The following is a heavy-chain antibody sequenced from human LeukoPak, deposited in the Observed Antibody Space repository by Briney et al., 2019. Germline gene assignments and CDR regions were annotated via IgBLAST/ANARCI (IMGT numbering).Heavy chain of an antibody. Sequence: SETPSLTCAVYGGSFSGYYWSWIRQPPGKGLEWIGEINHSGSTNYNPSLKSRVTISVDTSKNQFSLKLSSVTAADTAVYYCARASTIFGVVNLGVHYYMDVWGKGTTVTVSS. D-gene: IGHD3-3*01. J-gene: IGHJ6*03. CDR3: ARASTIFGVVNLGVHYYMDV. V-gene: IGHV4-34*01. CDR1: GGSFSGYY. CDR2: INHSGST.